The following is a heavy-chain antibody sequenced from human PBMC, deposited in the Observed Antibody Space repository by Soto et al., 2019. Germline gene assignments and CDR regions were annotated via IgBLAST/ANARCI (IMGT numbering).Heavy chain of an antibody. V-gene: IGHV1-18*01. J-gene: IGHJ4*02. D-gene: IGHD3-22*01. CDR3: ARDLGRYDSSGYYYFSDY. Sequence: GASVKVSCKASGYTFTSYGISWVRRAPGQGLEWMGWISAYNGNTNYAQKLQGRVTMTTDTSTSTAYMELRSLRSDDTAVYYCARDLGRYDSSGYYYFSDYWGQGTLVTVSS. CDR1: GYTFTSYG. CDR2: ISAYNGNT.